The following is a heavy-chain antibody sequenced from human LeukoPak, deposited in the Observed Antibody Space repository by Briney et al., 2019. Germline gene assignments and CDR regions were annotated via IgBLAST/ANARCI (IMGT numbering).Heavy chain of an antibody. CDR3: ARAGGVKTAALDLDY. CDR2: IYYSGSA. J-gene: IGHJ4*02. V-gene: IGHV4-59*01. Sequence: SETLSLTCTVSGASISRYSWSWIRQPPGKGLEWIGNIYYSGSANHNPSLKSRVTISRDTSKNQFSLKLTSVTTADTAVYYCARAGGVKTAALDLDYWGQGTLVAVSS. CDR1: GASISRYS. D-gene: IGHD6-25*01.